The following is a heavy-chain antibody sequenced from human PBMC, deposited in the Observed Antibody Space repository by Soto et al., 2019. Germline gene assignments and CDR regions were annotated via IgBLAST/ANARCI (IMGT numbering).Heavy chain of an antibody. CDR1: GFTFDDYG. D-gene: IGHD2-15*01. J-gene: IGHJ3*02. V-gene: IGHV3-20*01. CDR3: ARELETPSTGAFDI. CDR2: INWNGGST. Sequence: GGSLRLSCAASGFTFDDYGMSWVRQAPGKGLEWVSGINWNGGSTGYADSVKGRFTISRDNAKNSLYLQMNSLRAEDTALYHCARELETPSTGAFDIWGQGTMVTVSS.